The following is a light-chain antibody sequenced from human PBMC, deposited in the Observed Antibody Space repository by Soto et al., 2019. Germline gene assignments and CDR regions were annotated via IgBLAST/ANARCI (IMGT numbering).Light chain of an antibody. CDR1: QSVSSGY. CDR2: GAS. V-gene: IGKV3-20*01. Sequence: EIVLTQSPGTLSLSPGDGATLSCRASQSVSSGYLAWYQQKPGQAPRLLIYGASRRATGIPDRFSGSGSGTDFTLSISRLELEDFAVYWCQHYGNSPTFGQGTKVQIK. J-gene: IGKJ1*01. CDR3: QHYGNSPT.